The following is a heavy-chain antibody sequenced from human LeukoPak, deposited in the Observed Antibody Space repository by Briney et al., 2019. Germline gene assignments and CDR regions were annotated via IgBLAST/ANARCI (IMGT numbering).Heavy chain of an antibody. D-gene: IGHD3-22*01. CDR3: ARDPSGYFNY. Sequence: MPSETLSLTCTVSGGSVSSGNYYWSWIRQPPEKGLDWIGYIYYSGSTNYNPSLKSRVTISVDTSKNQFSLRLSSVTAADTAVYYCARDPSGYFNYWGQGTLATVSS. CDR2: IYYSGST. CDR1: GGSVSSGNYY. J-gene: IGHJ4*02. V-gene: IGHV4-61*01.